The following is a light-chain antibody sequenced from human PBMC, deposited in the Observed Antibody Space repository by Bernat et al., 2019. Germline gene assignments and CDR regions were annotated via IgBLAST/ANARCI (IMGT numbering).Light chain of an antibody. Sequence: VLTQSPATLSLSPGERATLSCRASQSVDISLAGYQQKPGQAPRRLIYDASNRATGIPPRFNGSLSWTAFTLNISSLEPEDFAFYYCQQRKHWPPLTFGGGTKVEI. V-gene: IGKV3-11*01. J-gene: IGKJ4*01. CDR3: QQRKHWPPLT. CDR1: QSVDIS. CDR2: DAS.